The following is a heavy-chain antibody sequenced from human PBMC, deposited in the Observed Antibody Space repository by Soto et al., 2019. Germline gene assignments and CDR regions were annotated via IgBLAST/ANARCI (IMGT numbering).Heavy chain of an antibody. CDR2: IYYSGST. CDR3: ARERRTRGVDY. CDR1: GGSISSGGYY. J-gene: IGHJ4*02. Sequence: QVQLQESGPGLVKPSQTLSLTCTVSGGSISSGGYYWSWIRQHPGKGLEWIGYIYYSGSTYYNPSLKSRVTXSXXTSKNQFSLKLSSVTAADTAVYYCARERRTRGVDYWGQGTLVTVSS. V-gene: IGHV4-31*03.